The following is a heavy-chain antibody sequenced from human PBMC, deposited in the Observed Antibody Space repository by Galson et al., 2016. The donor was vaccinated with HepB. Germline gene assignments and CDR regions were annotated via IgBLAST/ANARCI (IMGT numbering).Heavy chain of an antibody. CDR1: GFAFSDHY. Sequence: SLRLSCAASGFAFSDHYMDWVCQAPGKGLEWVGRSRNKANSYTTEYAASVKGRFTISRDDSKNSLYLQMNSLITEDTAVYYCARLWFLGWYVIDYWGQGTLVTVSS. V-gene: IGHV3-72*01. J-gene: IGHJ4*02. CDR3: ARLWFLGWYVIDY. CDR2: SRNKANSYTT. D-gene: IGHD3/OR15-3a*01.